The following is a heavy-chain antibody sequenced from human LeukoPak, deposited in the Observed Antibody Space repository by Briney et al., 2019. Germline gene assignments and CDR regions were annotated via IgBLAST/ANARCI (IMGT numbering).Heavy chain of an antibody. CDR2: MSYDGINE. Sequence: GGSLRLSCAASGFTFTSYAMHWVRQAPGKGLEWVAVMSYDGINEYYADSVKGRFTISRDNSKDTLYLQMNTLRPEDTAVYYCARGGWRAAVAGSVYRYWGQGTLVTVSS. D-gene: IGHD6-19*01. J-gene: IGHJ4*02. CDR3: ARGGWRAAVAGSVYRY. V-gene: IGHV3-30-3*01. CDR1: GFTFTSYA.